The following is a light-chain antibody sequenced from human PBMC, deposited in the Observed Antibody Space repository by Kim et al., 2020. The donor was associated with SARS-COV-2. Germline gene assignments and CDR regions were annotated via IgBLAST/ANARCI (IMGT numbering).Light chain of an antibody. CDR1: QSVSSN. J-gene: IGKJ1*01. CDR3: QQYNNWPPT. CDR2: GAS. Sequence: MSAGERATHSSRASQSVSSNLAWYQQKPGQAPRLLIYGASTRATGIPARFSGSGSGTEFTLTISSLQSEDFAVYYCQQYNNWPPTFGQGTKVDIK. V-gene: IGKV3-15*01.